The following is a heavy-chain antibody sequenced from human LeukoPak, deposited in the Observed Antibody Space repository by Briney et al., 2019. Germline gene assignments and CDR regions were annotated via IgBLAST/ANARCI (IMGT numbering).Heavy chain of an antibody. V-gene: IGHV3-23*01. D-gene: IGHD6-13*01. J-gene: IGHJ6*02. CDR3: ARYPGIAAAGTRNYYGVGV. CDR2: ISGSGGST. Sequence: GGSLRLSCAASGFTFSSYAMSWVRQAPGKGLEWVSAISGSGGSTYYADSVKGRFTISRDNSKNTLYLQMNSLRAEDTAVYYCARYPGIAAAGTRNYYGVGVWGQGTTVTVSS. CDR1: GFTFSSYA.